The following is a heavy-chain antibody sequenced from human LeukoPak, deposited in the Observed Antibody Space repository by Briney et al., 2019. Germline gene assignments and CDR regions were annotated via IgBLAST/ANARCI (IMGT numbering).Heavy chain of an antibody. CDR1: GFTFSSYE. D-gene: IGHD5-12*01. V-gene: IGHV3-21*01. Sequence: GGSLRLSCAASGFTFSSYEMNWVRQAPGKGLEWVSSISSSSSYIYYADSVKGRFTISRDNAKNSLYLQMNSLRAEDTAVYYCARGITSGPRRYDVRNFDYWGQGTPVTVSS. CDR3: ARGITSGPRRYDVRNFDY. J-gene: IGHJ4*02. CDR2: ISSSSSYI.